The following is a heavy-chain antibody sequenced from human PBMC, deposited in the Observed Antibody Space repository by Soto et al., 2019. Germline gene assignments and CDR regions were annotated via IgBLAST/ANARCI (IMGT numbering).Heavy chain of an antibody. V-gene: IGHV4-34*01. Sequence: SETLSLTCAVYGGSFSGYYWSWIRQPPGKGLEWIGEINHSGSTNYNPSLKSRVTISVDTSKNQFSLKLSSVTAADTAVYYCARVGATGTTEYYYYMDVWGKGTKVTVAS. CDR3: ARVGATGTTEYYYYMDV. D-gene: IGHD1-1*01. CDR1: GGSFSGYY. CDR2: INHSGST. J-gene: IGHJ6*03.